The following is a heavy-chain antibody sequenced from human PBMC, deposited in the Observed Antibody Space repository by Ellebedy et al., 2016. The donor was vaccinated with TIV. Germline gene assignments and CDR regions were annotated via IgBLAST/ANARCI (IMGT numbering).Heavy chain of an antibody. J-gene: IGHJ4*02. CDR3: AKDAGSEDDYPFLSYYCDY. Sequence: GGSLRLXXAVTEFTFNAFCMHWVRQAPGKGLEWVATISYDGTSTYSADFVQGRFTISRDNSKSTLYLQMSSLRTEDTATYYCAKDAGSEDDYPFLSYYCDYWGQGTLVTVSS. V-gene: IGHV3-30*18. D-gene: IGHD5-24*01. CDR2: ISYDGTST. CDR1: EFTFNAFC.